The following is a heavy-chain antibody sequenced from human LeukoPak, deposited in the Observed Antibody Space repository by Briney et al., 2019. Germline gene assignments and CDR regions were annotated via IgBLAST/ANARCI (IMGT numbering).Heavy chain of an antibody. D-gene: IGHD3-10*01. CDR2: INPSGGST. J-gene: IGHJ6*03. CDR1: GYTFTSYY. CDR3: ARYYYGSGSGNYYYYYMDV. V-gene: IGHV1-46*01. Sequence: ASVKVSCKASGYTFTSYYMHWVRQAPGQGLEWMGIINPSGGSTSYAQKFQGRVTMTRDTSTSTVYMELSSLRSEDTAVYYCARYYYGSGSGNYYYYYMDVWGKGTTVTVSS.